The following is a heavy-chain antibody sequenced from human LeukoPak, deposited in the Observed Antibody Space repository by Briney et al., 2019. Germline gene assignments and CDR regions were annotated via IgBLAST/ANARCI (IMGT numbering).Heavy chain of an antibody. D-gene: IGHD4-23*01. CDR2: MNPNSGNT. Sequence: ASVKVSCKASGYTFTSYDINWVRQATGQGLEWMGWMNPNSGNTGYAQKFQGRVTITRNTPLSTAYMELSSLRSEDTAVYYCARSGGDNPLGDAFDIWGQGTMVTVSS. CDR1: GYTFTSYD. CDR3: ARSGGDNPLGDAFDI. V-gene: IGHV1-8*03. J-gene: IGHJ3*02.